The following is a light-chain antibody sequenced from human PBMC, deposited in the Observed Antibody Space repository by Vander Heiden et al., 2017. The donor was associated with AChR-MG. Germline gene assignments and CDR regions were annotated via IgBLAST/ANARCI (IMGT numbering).Light chain of an antibody. Sequence: QSVLTQPPSPSGTPGQRVTISCSGSSSNIGSNYVYWYQQLPGTAPKLLIYRNNQRPSGVPDRFSGSKSGTSASLAISGLRSEDEADYYCAAWDDSLSGRVFGTGTKVTVL. J-gene: IGLJ1*01. CDR2: RNN. V-gene: IGLV1-47*01. CDR1: SSNIGSNY. CDR3: AAWDDSLSGRV.